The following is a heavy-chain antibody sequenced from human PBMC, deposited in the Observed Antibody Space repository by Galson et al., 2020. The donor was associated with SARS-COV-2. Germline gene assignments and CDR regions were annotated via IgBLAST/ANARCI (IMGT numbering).Heavy chain of an antibody. CDR3: ARVEGDIVATIGKDY. CDR2: ISAYNGNT. CDR1: GYTFTSYG. Sequence: ASVKVSCKASGYTFTSYGISWVRQAPGQGLEWLGWISAYNGNTNYAQKLQGRVTMTTDTSTSTAYMELRSLRSDDTAVYYCARVEGDIVATIGKDYWGQGTLVTVSS. D-gene: IGHD5-12*01. V-gene: IGHV1-18*04. J-gene: IGHJ4*02.